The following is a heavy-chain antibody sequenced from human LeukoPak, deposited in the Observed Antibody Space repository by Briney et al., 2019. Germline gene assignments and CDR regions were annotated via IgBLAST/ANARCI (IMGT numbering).Heavy chain of an antibody. CDR3: AREMVAEGGFDY. J-gene: IGHJ4*02. CDR2: IKQDGSEK. D-gene: IGHD2-15*01. V-gene: IGHV3-7*03. Sequence: PGGSLRLSCAASGFTFSSHWMSWVRQAPGKGLEWVANIKQDGSEKYYVDSVKGRFTISRDNAKNSLYLQMNSLRAEDTAVYYCAREMVAEGGFDYWGQGTLVTVSS. CDR1: GFTFSSHW.